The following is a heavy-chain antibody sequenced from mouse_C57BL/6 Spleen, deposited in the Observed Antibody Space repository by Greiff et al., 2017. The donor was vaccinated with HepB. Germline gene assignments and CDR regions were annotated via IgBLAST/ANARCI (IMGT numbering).Heavy chain of an antibody. CDR3: ARCPYYYGSSYDY. CDR1: GYTFTDYN. Sequence: DVKLVESGPELVKPGASVKMSCKASGYTFTDYNMHWVKQSHGKSLEWIGYINPNNGGTSYNQKFKGKATLTVNKSSSTAYMELRSLTSEDSAVYYCARCPYYYGSSYDYWGQGTTLTVSS. CDR2: INPNNGGT. J-gene: IGHJ2*01. D-gene: IGHD1-1*01. V-gene: IGHV1-22*01.